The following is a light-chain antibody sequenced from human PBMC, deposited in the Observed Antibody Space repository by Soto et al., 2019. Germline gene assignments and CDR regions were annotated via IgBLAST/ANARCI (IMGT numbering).Light chain of an antibody. V-gene: IGLV2-18*02. Sequence: QSALTQPPSVSGSPGQSVTISCTGTNSDIGTYNRVSWYQQPPGTAPKLVIYEVSNRPSGVPDRFSGSKSGNTASLTISGLQDEDEADYYCKAYTNPNWVFGGGTKLTVL. CDR1: NSDIGTYNR. CDR3: KAYTNPNWV. J-gene: IGLJ3*02. CDR2: EVS.